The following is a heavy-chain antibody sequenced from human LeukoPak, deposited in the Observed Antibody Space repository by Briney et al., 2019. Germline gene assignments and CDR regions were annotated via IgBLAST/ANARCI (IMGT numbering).Heavy chain of an antibody. CDR1: GFTFSSYG. D-gene: IGHD3-10*01. Sequence: GGSLRLSCAASGFTFSSYGVHWVRQAPGKGLEWVAVISYDGSNKYYADSVKGRFTISRDNSKNTLYLQMNSLRAEDTAVYYCAKRVEGYYGSGSYWGDYYYGMDVWGQGTTVTVSS. CDR3: AKRVEGYYGSGSYWGDYYYGMDV. V-gene: IGHV3-30*18. CDR2: ISYDGSNK. J-gene: IGHJ6*02.